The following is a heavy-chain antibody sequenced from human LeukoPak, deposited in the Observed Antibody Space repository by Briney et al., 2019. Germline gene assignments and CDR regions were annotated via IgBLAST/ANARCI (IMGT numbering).Heavy chain of an antibody. D-gene: IGHD1-1*01. V-gene: IGHV4-61*01. CDR2: IYYSGST. CDR3: ARVRHDYFDY. J-gene: IGHJ4*02. Sequence: PSETLSLTCTVSGGSVSSGSYYWSWIRQPPGKGLEWIGYIYYSGSTNYNPSLKSRVTISVDTSKNQFSLKLSSVTAADTAVYYCARVRHDYFDYWGQGTLVTVSS. CDR1: GGSVSSGSYY.